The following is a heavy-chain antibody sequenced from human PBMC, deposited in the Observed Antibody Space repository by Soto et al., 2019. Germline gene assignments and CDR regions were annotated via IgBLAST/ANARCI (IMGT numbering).Heavy chain of an antibody. Sequence: ASVKVSCKASGYTFTGYYIHWVRQAPGQGLEWMGWINPNSGVTNYAQKFQGWVAMTRVTSISTAYMELSSLRSDDTAVYYCARASKSTTPDFDYWGQGTPVTVPQ. V-gene: IGHV1-2*04. CDR2: INPNSGVT. CDR3: ARASKSTTPDFDY. J-gene: IGHJ4*02. CDR1: GYTFTGYY. D-gene: IGHD1-1*01.